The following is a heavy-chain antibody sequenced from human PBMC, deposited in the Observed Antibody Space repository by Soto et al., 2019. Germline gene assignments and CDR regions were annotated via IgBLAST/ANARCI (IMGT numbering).Heavy chain of an antibody. CDR1: GGSISSGGYY. Sequence: SETLSLTCTVSGGSISSGGYYWSWIRQHPGKGLEWIGYIYSSGSTFYNPSLKSRVTISVDTSKNQFSLNLNSVTAADTAVYYCARGPGFVRKYYYGSGEFDYRAQRTLDTGSS. D-gene: IGHD3-10*01. CDR2: IYSSGST. J-gene: IGHJ4*02. CDR3: ARGPGFVRKYYYGSGEFDY. V-gene: IGHV4-31*03.